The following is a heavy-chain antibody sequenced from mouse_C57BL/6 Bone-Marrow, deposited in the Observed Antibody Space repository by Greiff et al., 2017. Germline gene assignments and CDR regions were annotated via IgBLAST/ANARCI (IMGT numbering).Heavy chain of an antibody. D-gene: IGHD1-1*01. J-gene: IGHJ2*01. CDR2: ISYDGSN. CDR1: GYSITSGYY. CDR3: ARDGTTGYFDY. V-gene: IGHV3-6*01. Sequence: EVQLKESGPGLVKPSQSLSLTCSVTGYSITSGYYWNWIRQFPGNKLEWMGYISYDGSNNYNPSLKNRISITRDTSTNQFFLKLNSVTTEDTATYYCARDGTTGYFDYWGQGTTLTVSS.